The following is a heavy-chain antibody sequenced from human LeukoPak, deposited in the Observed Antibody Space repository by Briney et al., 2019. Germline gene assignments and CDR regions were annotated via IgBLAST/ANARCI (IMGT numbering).Heavy chain of an antibody. V-gene: IGHV1-18*01. Sequence: ASVTVSFKASGYTFTSCGISWVRQAPGQGLAWMGWISAYNGNTNYAQKLQGRVSMTTDTSTSTAYMELRSLRSDDTAVYYCARGRAAAGYFDYWGQGTLVTVSS. J-gene: IGHJ4*02. CDR2: ISAYNGNT. D-gene: IGHD6-13*01. CDR3: ARGRAAAGYFDY. CDR1: GYTFTSCG.